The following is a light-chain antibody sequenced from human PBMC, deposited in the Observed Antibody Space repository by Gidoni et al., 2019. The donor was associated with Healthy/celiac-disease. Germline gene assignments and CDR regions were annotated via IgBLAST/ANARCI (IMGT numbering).Light chain of an antibody. Sequence: QSALTQPASVSGSPGQSITISCTGTSSDVGSYNLVSWYQQHPGKAPKLIIYEVSKRPSGVANRFSGSKSGNTASLTISGLQAEDEADYYCCSYAGSSTFVVFGGGTTLPVL. CDR3: CSYAGSSTFVV. V-gene: IGLV2-23*02. J-gene: IGLJ2*01. CDR2: EVS. CDR1: SSDVGSYNL.